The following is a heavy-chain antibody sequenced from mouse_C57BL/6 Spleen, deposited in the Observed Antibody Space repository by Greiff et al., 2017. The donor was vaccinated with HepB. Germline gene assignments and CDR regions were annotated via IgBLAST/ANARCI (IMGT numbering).Heavy chain of an antibody. CDR1: GYTFTSYW. CDR3: ASFTTVVATDWYFDV. Sequence: QVQLQQPGAELVRPGTSVKLSCKASGYTFTSYWMHWVKQRPGQGLEWIGVIDPSDSYTNYNQKFKGKATLTVDTSSSTAYMQLSSLTSEDSAVYYCASFTTVVATDWYFDVWGTGTTVTVSS. V-gene: IGHV1-59*01. D-gene: IGHD1-1*01. J-gene: IGHJ1*03. CDR2: IDPSDSYT.